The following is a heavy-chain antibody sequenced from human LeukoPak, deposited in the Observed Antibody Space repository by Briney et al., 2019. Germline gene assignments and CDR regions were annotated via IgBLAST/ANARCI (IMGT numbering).Heavy chain of an antibody. J-gene: IGHJ4*02. Sequence: GGSLRLSCAASGFTFSSSWMSWLRQAPGKGLEWVADIKDDGSAKYYVDSVKGRFSISRDNAKNSLYLQMNSLRAEDTAVYYCARESGSGSVFDYWGQGTLVTVSS. CDR2: IKDDGSAK. CDR3: ARESGSGSVFDY. CDR1: GFTFSSSW. D-gene: IGHD3-10*01. V-gene: IGHV3-7*01.